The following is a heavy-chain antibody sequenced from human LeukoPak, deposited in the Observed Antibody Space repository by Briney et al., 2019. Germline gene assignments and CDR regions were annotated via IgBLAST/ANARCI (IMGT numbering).Heavy chain of an antibody. CDR3: ARERRAPTVTRLFDY. D-gene: IGHD4-17*01. CDR1: GFTFSSYS. V-gene: IGHV3-21*01. J-gene: IGHJ4*02. CDR2: ISSSSSYI. Sequence: GGSLRFSCAASGFTFSSYSMNWVRQAPGKGLEWVSSISSSSSYIYYADSVKGRFTISRDNAKNSLYLQMNSLRAEDTAVYYCARERRAPTVTRLFDYWGQGTLVTVSS.